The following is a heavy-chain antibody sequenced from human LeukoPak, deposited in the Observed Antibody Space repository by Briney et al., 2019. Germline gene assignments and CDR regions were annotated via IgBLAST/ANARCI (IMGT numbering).Heavy chain of an antibody. J-gene: IGHJ3*02. V-gene: IGHV3-23*01. CDR3: ASRGSIADRPEAFDI. D-gene: IGHD6-6*01. CDR1: GFTFNDYA. CDR2: ISANATVT. Sequence: GGSLRLSCVASGFTFNDYAMTWVRQAPGRGLEWVSTISANATVTYYADSVKGRFTISRDNSKNTLYLQMNSLRAEDTAVYYCASRGSIADRPEAFDIWGQGTMVTVSS.